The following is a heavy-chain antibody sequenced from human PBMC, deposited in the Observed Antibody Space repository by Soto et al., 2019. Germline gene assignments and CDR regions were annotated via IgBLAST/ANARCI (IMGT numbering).Heavy chain of an antibody. V-gene: IGHV6-1*01. Sequence: SQTLSLTCAISGDSVSSNSAAWNWIRQSPSRGLEWLGRTYYRSKWYNDYAVSVKSRITINPDTSKNQFSLQLNSVTPEDTAVYYCARDRIVVVPAAIRYYYYYGMDAWGQGTTVTVSS. J-gene: IGHJ6*02. CDR3: ARDRIVVVPAAIRYYYYYGMDA. CDR1: GDSVSSNSAA. D-gene: IGHD2-2*02. CDR2: TYYRSKWYN.